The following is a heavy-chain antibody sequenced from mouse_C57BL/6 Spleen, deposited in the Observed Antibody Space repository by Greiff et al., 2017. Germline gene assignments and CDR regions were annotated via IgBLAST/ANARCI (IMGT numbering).Heavy chain of an antibody. D-gene: IGHD1-1*01. J-gene: IGHJ3*01. CDR3: ATPDYYGIPFAY. Sequence: EVKLEESGPGLVKPSQSLSLTCSVTGYSITSGYYWNWIRQFPGNKLEWMGYISYDGSNNYNPSLKNRISITRDTSKNQFFLKLNSVTTEDTATYYCATPDYYGIPFAYWGQGTLVTVSA. V-gene: IGHV3-6*01. CDR2: ISYDGSN. CDR1: GYSITSGYY.